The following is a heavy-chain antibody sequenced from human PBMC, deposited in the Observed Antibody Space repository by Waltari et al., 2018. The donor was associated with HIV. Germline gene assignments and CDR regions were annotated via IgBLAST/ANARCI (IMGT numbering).Heavy chain of an antibody. D-gene: IGHD6-25*01. J-gene: IGHJ4*02. V-gene: IGHV4-34*01. Sequence: QVQLQQWGAVLLKPSETLSLTCAVYGGSFSGYYWSWIRQPPGKGLEWIGEINHSGSTNYNPSLKSRVTISVDTSKNQFSLKLSSVTAADTAVYYCARGPAADYWGQGTLVTVSS. CDR1: GGSFSGYY. CDR3: ARGPAADY. CDR2: INHSGST.